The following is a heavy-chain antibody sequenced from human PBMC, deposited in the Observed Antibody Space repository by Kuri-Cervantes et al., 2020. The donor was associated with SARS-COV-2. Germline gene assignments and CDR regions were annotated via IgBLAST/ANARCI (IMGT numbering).Heavy chain of an antibody. CDR2: IYYSGSI. CDR1: GGSISSSSYY. CDR3: ARRLTSTITIFGVVTRRGFDY. Sequence: SETLSLTCTVSGGSISSSSYYWGWIRQPPGKGLEWIGSIYYSGSIYYNPSLKSRVTISVDTSKNQFSLKLSSVTAADTAVYYCARRLTSTITIFGVVTRRGFDYWGQATLATVSS. D-gene: IGHD3-3*01. V-gene: IGHV4-39*01. J-gene: IGHJ4*02.